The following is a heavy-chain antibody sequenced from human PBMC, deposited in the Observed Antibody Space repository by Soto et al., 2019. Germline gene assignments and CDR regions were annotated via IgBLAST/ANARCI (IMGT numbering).Heavy chain of an antibody. V-gene: IGHV1-69*01. D-gene: IGHD6-13*01. Sequence: QVQLVQSGAEVKKPGSSVKVSCKASGGTFSSYAISWVRQAPGQGLGWMGGIIPIFGTANYAQKFQGRVTITADESTSTAYMELSSLRSEDTAVYYCARDDLTALVRSIRARDGDYWGQGTLVTVSS. CDR3: ARDDLTALVRSIRARDGDY. J-gene: IGHJ4*02. CDR1: GGTFSSYA. CDR2: IIPIFGTA.